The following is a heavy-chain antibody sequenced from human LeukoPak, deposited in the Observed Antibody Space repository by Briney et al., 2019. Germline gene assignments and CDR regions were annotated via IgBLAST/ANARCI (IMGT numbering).Heavy chain of an antibody. Sequence: GGSLRLSCAASGFTFSSYWMTWVRQAPGKGLEWVASINQDQNEIHYVDSVKGRFAISRDNAKNTLNLQMNSLRAEDTAVYYCARDLGQYYDTSDNWFDPWGQGTLVTVSS. CDR1: GFTFSSYW. CDR3: ARDLGQYYDTSDNWFDP. CDR2: INQDQNEI. J-gene: IGHJ5*02. D-gene: IGHD3-22*01. V-gene: IGHV3-7*01.